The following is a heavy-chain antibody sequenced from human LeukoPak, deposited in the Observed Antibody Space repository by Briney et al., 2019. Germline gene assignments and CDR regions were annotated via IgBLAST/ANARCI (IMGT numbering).Heavy chain of an antibody. J-gene: IGHJ5*02. CDR3: ARDEDVGDCTTTSCGWFDP. CDR1: GYTFTGYY. CDR2: IHPNSGDT. D-gene: IGHD2-2*01. V-gene: IGHV1-2*06. Sequence: ASVTVSCKASGYTFTGYYMHWVRQAPGQGLEWMGRIHPNSGDTNYAQKFQGRVTMTRDTSISTAYLELSRLTSDDTAVYYCARDEDVGDCTTTSCGWFDPWGQGTLVTVSS.